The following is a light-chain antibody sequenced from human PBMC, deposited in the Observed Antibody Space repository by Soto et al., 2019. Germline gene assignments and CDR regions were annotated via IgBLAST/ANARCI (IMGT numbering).Light chain of an antibody. V-gene: IGLV2-14*01. CDR1: SSDVGGYNY. CDR2: EVS. J-gene: IGLJ3*02. Sequence: QSAPTQPASVSGSPGQSITISCTGTSSDVGGYNYVSWYQQHPGKAPKLMIYEVSNRPSGVSNRFSGSKSGNTASLTISGLQAEDEADYYCSSYTSSSILFGGGTKLTVL. CDR3: SSYTSSSIL.